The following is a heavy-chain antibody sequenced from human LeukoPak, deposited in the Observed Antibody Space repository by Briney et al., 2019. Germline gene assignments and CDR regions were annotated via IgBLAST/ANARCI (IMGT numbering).Heavy chain of an antibody. CDR3: AKTQGSYASPGFDP. V-gene: IGHV3-21*01. D-gene: IGHD2-15*01. Sequence: GGSLRLSCAASGFTFSSYSMNWVRQAPGKGLEWVSSISSSSSYIYYADSVKGRFTISRDNAKNSLYLQMNSLRAEDTAVYYCAKTQGSYASPGFDPWGQGTLVTVSS. J-gene: IGHJ5*02. CDR1: GFTFSSYS. CDR2: ISSSSSYI.